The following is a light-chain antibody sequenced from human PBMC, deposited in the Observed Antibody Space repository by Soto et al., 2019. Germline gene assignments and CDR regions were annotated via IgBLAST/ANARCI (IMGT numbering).Light chain of an antibody. Sequence: EIVLTQSPATLSLSPGERATLSCRASQSVSSYLAWYQQKPGQAPRLLIYDASTRATGIPARFSGSGSGTDFTLPISSLEPEDFAVYYCQQRSNWPLVTFGGGTKVEIK. CDR1: QSVSSY. CDR2: DAS. V-gene: IGKV3-11*01. CDR3: QQRSNWPLVT. J-gene: IGKJ4*01.